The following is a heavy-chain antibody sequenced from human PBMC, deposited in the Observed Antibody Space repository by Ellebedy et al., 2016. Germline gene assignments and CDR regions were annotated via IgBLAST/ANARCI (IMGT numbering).Heavy chain of an antibody. CDR3: ARGNSSSWYVHY. J-gene: IGHJ4*02. D-gene: IGHD6-13*01. V-gene: IGHV3-21*01. CDR1: GFTFSSYS. Sequence: GGSLRLSXAASGFTFSSYSMNWVRQAPGKGLEWVSSISRSSSYIYYADSVKGRFTISRDNAKNSLYLQMNSLRAEDTAVYYCARGNSSSWYVHYWGQGTLVTVSS. CDR2: ISRSSSYI.